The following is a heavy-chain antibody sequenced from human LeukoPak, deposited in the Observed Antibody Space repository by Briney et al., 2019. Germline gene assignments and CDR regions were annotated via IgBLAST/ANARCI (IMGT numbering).Heavy chain of an antibody. Sequence: KPSETLSLTCTVSGGSISSYYWSWIRQPPGKGLEWIGEINHSGSTNYNPSLKTRVTISVDTSKNQFSLKLTSVTAADTAVYYCARVEYDSSGYNLYYFDYWGQGTLVTVSS. CDR1: GGSISSYY. CDR3: ARVEYDSSGYNLYYFDY. J-gene: IGHJ4*02. V-gene: IGHV4-34*01. D-gene: IGHD3-22*01. CDR2: INHSGST.